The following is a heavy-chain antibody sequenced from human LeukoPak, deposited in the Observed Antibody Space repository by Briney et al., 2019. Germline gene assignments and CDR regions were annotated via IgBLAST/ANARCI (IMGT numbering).Heavy chain of an antibody. J-gene: IGHJ1*01. CDR2: IKSDGRT. V-gene: IGHV3-74*01. Sequence: GGSLRLSCAAAGFTFSNYWMHWVRQAPRKGLVWVSRIKSDGRTNYADSVKGRFTISRDNAKNTVPLQMNSLRAEDTGVYYCARAPSEIGGYYPEYFRHWGQGTLVTVSS. CDR1: GFTFSNYW. D-gene: IGHD3-22*01. CDR3: ARAPSEIGGYYPEYFRH.